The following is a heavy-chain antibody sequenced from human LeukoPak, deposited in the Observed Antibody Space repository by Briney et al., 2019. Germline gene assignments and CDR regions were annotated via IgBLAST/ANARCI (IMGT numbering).Heavy chain of an antibody. CDR1: GFTFRNYV. CDR2: LSSDGTND. D-gene: IGHD3-10*02. Sequence: GKSLSLSCATAGFTFRNYVMHWVRQAPGKGLEWLALLSSDGTNDYYADSVKGRFTISRDNAKNSLYLQMNSLRAEDTAVYYCAELGITMIGGVWGKGTTVTISS. CDR3: AELGITMIGGV. J-gene: IGHJ6*04. V-gene: IGHV3-33*05.